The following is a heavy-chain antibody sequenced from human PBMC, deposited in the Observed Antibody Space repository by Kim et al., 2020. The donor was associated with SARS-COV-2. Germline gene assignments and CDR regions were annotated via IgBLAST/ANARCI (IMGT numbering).Heavy chain of an antibody. D-gene: IGHD3-9*01. CDR1: GGSISSSSYY. J-gene: IGHJ5*02. V-gene: IGHV4-39*01. CDR2: MYYSGST. CDR3: ARHRRGYYGILTGYGPPPDSWFDP. Sequence: SETLSLTCTVSGGSISSSSYYWGWIRQPPGKGLEWIGSMYYSGSTYYNPSHKSRVTISVDTSKNQFSLKLSSVTAADTAVYYCARHRRGYYGILTGYGPPPDSWFDPWGQGTLVTVSS.